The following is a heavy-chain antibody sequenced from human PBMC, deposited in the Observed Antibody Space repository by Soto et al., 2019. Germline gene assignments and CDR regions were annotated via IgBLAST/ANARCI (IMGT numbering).Heavy chain of an antibody. CDR2: INHSGST. V-gene: IGHV4-34*01. CDR1: GGSFSGYY. Sequence: SETLSLTCAVYGGSFSGYYWSWIRQPPGKGLEWIGEINHSGSTNYNPSLKSRVTISVDTSKNQFSLKLSSVTAADTAVYYCARARIQVLRFLEWLVDIWGQGTMVTVSS. CDR3: ARARIQVLRFLEWLVDI. D-gene: IGHD3-3*01. J-gene: IGHJ3*02.